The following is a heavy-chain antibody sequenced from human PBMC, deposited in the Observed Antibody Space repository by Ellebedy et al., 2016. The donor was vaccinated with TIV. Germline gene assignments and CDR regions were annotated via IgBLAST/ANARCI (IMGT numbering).Heavy chain of an antibody. CDR2: IKSKTDGGTT. D-gene: IGHD6-13*01. Sequence: PGGSLRLSCAASGFTFSNAWMSWVRQAPGKGLEWVGRIKSKTDGGTTDYAAPVKGRFTISRDDSKNTLYLQMNSLKTEDTAVYYCTTDGAAAVPIDAPSAGYGMDVWGQGTTVTVSS. V-gene: IGHV3-15*01. CDR3: TTDGAAAVPIDAPSAGYGMDV. J-gene: IGHJ6*02. CDR1: GFTFSNAW.